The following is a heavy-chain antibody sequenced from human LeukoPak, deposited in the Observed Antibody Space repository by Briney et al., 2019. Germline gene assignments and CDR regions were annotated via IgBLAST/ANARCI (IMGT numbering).Heavy chain of an antibody. CDR1: GFTFNSYR. D-gene: IGHD2-21*02. J-gene: IGHJ4*02. CDR3: VRAGGDYPFDY. V-gene: IGHV3-21*01. Sequence: GGSPRLSCTASGFTFNSYRMNWVRQAPGKGLEWVSSISSRSNSKYYADSVKGRVTISRDNAKNSVSLQMNSLRDADTALYYCVRAGGDYPFDYWGQGTLVTVSS. CDR2: ISSRSNSK.